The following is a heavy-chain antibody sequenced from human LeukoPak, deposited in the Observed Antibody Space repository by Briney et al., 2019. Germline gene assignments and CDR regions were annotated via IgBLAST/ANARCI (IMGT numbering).Heavy chain of an antibody. V-gene: IGHV5-51*01. CDR2: IYPGDSDT. CDR3: ARQLVVPAAFDY. D-gene: IGHD2-2*01. CDR1: GNRFTSYW. Sequence: GESLKISCKASGNRFTSYWIGWVRQMPGKGLEWMGIIYPGDSDTRYSPSFQGQVTISADKSISTAYLQWSSLKASDTAMYYCARQLVVPAAFDYWGQGTLVTVSS. J-gene: IGHJ4*02.